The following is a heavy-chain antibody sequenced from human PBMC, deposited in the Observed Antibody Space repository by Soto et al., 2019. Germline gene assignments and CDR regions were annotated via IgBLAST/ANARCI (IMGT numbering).Heavy chain of an antibody. CDR3: ARDFVYYDSSGYSSYYYYYGMDV. CDR1: GFTFSSYW. V-gene: IGHV3-7*01. D-gene: IGHD3-22*01. J-gene: IGHJ6*02. CDR2: IKQDGSEK. Sequence: PGGSLRLSCAASGFTFSSYWMSWVRQAPGKGLEWVANIKQDGSEKYYVDSVKGRFTISRDNAKNSLYLQMNSLRAEDTAVYYCARDFVYYDSSGYSSYYYYYGMDVWGQGTTVTVSS.